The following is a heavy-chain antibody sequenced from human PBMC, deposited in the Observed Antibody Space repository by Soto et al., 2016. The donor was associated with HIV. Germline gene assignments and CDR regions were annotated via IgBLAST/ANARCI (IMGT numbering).Heavy chain of an antibody. V-gene: IGHV3-74*01. CDR3: VRGVRDGYNSAGLYNY. Sequence: DVELVESGGGIIPPGGSLKVSCKASGLKFNSYWMSWVRQVPGKGLVWVSHISGDGTSIDYADSVKGRFIISRDNAKKTVYLQMNSLTVEDTATYYCVRGVRDGYNSAGLYNYWGQGTLVTVSS. CDR2: ISGDGTSI. J-gene: IGHJ4*02. CDR1: GLKFNSYW. D-gene: IGHD5-18*01.